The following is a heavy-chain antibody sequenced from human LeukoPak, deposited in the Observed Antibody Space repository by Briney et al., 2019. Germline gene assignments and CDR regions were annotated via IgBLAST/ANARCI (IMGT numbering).Heavy chain of an antibody. V-gene: IGHV3-23*01. CDR1: GFTFSSYA. D-gene: IGHD3-22*01. Sequence: PGGSLRLSCAASGFTFSSYAMSWVRQAPGKGLEWVSAISGSGGSTYYADSVKGRFTISRDNSKNTLYLQMNSLRAEDTAVYYCAKDLRTRGTMIVVAPEDYWGQGTLGTVSS. CDR2: ISGSGGST. CDR3: AKDLRTRGTMIVVAPEDY. J-gene: IGHJ4*02.